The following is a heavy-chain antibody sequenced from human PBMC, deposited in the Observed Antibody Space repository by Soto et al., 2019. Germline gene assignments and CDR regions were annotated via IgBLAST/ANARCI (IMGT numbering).Heavy chain of an antibody. Sequence: SVKVSCKASGGTFSSYTISWVRQAPGQGLEWMGRIIPILGIANYAQKFQGRVTITADKSTSTAYMELSSLRSEDTAVYYCGRGLGGGAVGGVTGDYWGQGTLVTVSS. D-gene: IGHD3-16*01. V-gene: IGHV1-69*02. J-gene: IGHJ4*02. CDR3: GRGLGGGAVGGVTGDY. CDR1: GGTFSSYT. CDR2: IIPILGIA.